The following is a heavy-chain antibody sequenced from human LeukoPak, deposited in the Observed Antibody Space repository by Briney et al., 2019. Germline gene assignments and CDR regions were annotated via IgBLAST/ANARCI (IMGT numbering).Heavy chain of an antibody. J-gene: IGHJ5*02. Sequence: ASVKVSCRASGYNFTGHYVHWVRQAPGQGLEWLAWINPLSGVTKYAQKFQGRVTLSRDTATNTVYMDLTTLTYDDTGVYYCARDYAQWAFCNEGGLCYDHWGQGTLITVSS. D-gene: IGHD1-26*01. CDR1: GYNFTGHY. V-gene: IGHV1-2*02. CDR2: INPLSGVT. CDR3: ARDYAQWAFCNEGGLCYDH.